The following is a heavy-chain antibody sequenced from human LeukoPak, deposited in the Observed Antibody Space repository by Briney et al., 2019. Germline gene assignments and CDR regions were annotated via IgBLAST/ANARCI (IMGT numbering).Heavy chain of an antibody. Sequence: GGSLRLSCAASGFTFSSYAMHWVRQAPGKGLEWVAVISYDGSNKYYADSVKGRFTISRDNSKNTLYLQVNSLRAEDTAVYYCARDGIAARWVSGNANNWFDPWGQGTLVTVSS. CDR1: GFTFSSYA. V-gene: IGHV3-30*01. J-gene: IGHJ5*02. D-gene: IGHD6-6*01. CDR3: ARDGIAARWVSGNANNWFDP. CDR2: ISYDGSNK.